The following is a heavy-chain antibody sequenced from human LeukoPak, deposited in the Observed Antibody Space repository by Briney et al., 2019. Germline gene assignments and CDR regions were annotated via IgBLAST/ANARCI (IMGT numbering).Heavy chain of an antibody. V-gene: IGHV3-15*07. CDR2: ITSKTDGGTT. CDR3: TTAVITTTFDS. J-gene: IGHJ4*02. CDR1: GLTFSNAW. Sequence: GGSLRLSCAASGLTFSNAWMNWVRQAPGKGLEWVGRITSKTDGGTTDYAAPGKGRFTISRDDSKNTLYLQMNSLKTEDTAVYYCTTAVITTTFDSWGQGTLVTVSS. D-gene: IGHD4-23*01.